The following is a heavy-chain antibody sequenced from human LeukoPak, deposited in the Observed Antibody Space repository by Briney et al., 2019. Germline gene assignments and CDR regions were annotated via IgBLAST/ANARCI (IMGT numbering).Heavy chain of an antibody. J-gene: IGHJ4*02. CDR1: GGTFSSYA. CDR3: ARARPILVGAMYYFDY. D-gene: IGHD1-26*01. CDR2: IIPIFGTA. Sequence: ASVKVSCKASGGTFSSYAISWVRQAPGQGLEWMGGIIPIFGTANYAQKFQGRVTITADESTSTAYMEPSSLRSEDTAVYYCARARPILVGAMYYFDYWGQGTLVTVSS. V-gene: IGHV1-69*13.